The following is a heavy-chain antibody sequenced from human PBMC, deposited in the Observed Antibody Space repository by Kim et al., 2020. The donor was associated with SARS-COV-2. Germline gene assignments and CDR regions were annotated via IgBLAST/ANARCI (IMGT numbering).Heavy chain of an antibody. J-gene: IGHJ3*02. D-gene: IGHD4-17*01. V-gene: IGHV3-9*01. CDR2: ISWNSGSI. Sequence: GGSLRLSCAASGFTFSDYAIHWVRQAPGKGLEWVSGISWNSGSIGYADSVKGRFTISRDNAKNSLYLRMNSLRAEDTALYYCAKADDYGDYGEAFDIWG. CDR3: AKADDYGDYGEAFDI. CDR1: GFTFSDYA.